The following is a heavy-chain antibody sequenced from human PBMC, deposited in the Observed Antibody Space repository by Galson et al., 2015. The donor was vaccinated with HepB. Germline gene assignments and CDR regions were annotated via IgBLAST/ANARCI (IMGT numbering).Heavy chain of an antibody. J-gene: IGHJ6*02. Sequence: SLRLSCAASGFTFGSYWMNWVRQAPGKGLEWVAHINQDGGSKYYVDSVKGRFTISRDNAKDSVYLQLDSLRAEDTAVYYCARRISLVRGIITKPDYYYGMDVWGQGTTVTVAS. CDR1: GFTFGSYW. V-gene: IGHV3-7*03. CDR2: INQDGGSK. CDR3: ARRISLVRGIITKPDYYYGMDV. D-gene: IGHD3-10*01.